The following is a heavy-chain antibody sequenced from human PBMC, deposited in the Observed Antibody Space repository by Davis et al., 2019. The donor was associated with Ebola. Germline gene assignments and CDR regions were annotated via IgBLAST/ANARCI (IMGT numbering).Heavy chain of an antibody. CDR1: GFTFSTYA. V-gene: IGHV3-30-3*01. CDR3: AKDQEWELLR. CDR2: ISYDGSNK. Sequence: GESLKISCAASGFTFSTYAIYWVRQAPGKGLEWVAVISYDGSNKFYADSVKGRFTISRDNSKYTLYLQMNSLRAEDTAVYYCAKDQEWELLRWGQGTLVTASS. J-gene: IGHJ4*02. D-gene: IGHD1-26*01.